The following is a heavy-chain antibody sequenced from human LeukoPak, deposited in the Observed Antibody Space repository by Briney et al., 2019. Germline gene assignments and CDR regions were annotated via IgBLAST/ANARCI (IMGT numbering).Heavy chain of an antibody. CDR3: ARERVAAGCSSTSCPYYYYYYYMDV. J-gene: IGHJ6*03. Sequence: ASVKVSCKASGYTFTSYDINWVRQATGQGLEWMGWMNPNSGNTGYAQKFQGRVTITRNTSISTAYMELSSLRSEDTAVYYCARERVAAGCSSTSCPYYYYYYYMDVWGKGTTVTVSS. V-gene: IGHV1-8*03. D-gene: IGHD2-2*01. CDR2: MNPNSGNT. CDR1: GYTFTSYD.